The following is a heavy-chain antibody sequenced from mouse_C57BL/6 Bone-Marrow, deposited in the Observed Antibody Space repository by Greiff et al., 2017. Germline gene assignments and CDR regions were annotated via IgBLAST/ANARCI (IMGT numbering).Heavy chain of an antibody. J-gene: IGHJ3*01. CDR2: IDPANGNT. CDR3: GITPWFAY. Sequence: EVNVVESVAELVRPGASVKLSCTASGFNIKNTYMHWVKQRPEQGLEWIGRIDPANGNTKYAPKFQGKATITAYTSSNTAYLQLSSLTSEDTAIYYCGITPWFAYWGQGTLVTVSA. D-gene: IGHD1-1*01. CDR1: GFNIKNTY. V-gene: IGHV14-3*01.